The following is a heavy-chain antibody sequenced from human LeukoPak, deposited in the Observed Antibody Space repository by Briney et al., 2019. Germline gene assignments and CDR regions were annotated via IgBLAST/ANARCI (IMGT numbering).Heavy chain of an antibody. V-gene: IGHV3-43*02. D-gene: IGHD3-22*01. CDR3: AKDRPYYYDSSGYYYYYDGMDV. CDR1: GFTFDVHA. CDR2: ISGDGGST. Sequence: GGSLRLSCAASGFTFDVHAMHWVRQAPGKGLEGVSLISGDGGSTYYADSVRGRFTISRDNSKNSLYLQMNSLRPEDTALYYCAKDRPYYYDSSGYYYYYDGMDVWGQGTTVTVSS. J-gene: IGHJ6*02.